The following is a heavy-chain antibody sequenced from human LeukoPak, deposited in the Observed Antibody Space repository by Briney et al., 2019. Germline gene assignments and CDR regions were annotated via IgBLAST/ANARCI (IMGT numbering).Heavy chain of an antibody. V-gene: IGHV4-59*01. CDR1: GGSISSYY. CDR2: IYYSGST. Sequence: SETLSLTCTVSGGSISSYYWSWIRQPPGKGLEWIGYIYYSGSTNYNPSFKSRVTISVDTSKNQFSLKLSSVTAADTAVYYCARGSRGAVAGTVPLLWFDPWGQGTLVTVSS. D-gene: IGHD6-19*01. CDR3: ARGSRGAVAGTVPLLWFDP. J-gene: IGHJ5*02.